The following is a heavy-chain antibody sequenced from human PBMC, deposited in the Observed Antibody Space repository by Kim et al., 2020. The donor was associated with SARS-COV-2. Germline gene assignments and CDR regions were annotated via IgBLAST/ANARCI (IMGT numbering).Heavy chain of an antibody. CDR2: INHTGGS. CDR3: AALGVAGSYDH. D-gene: IGHD6-19*01. V-gene: IGHV4-34*01. J-gene: IGHJ4*02. Sequence: SETLSLTCAVSGGSFSAYYWSWIRQPPGKGLEWIGEINHTGGSDFNPSLKSRVTISLDTSKNQFSLKLTSVTAADTAVYFCAALGVAGSYDHWGQGTLVT. CDR1: GGSFSAYY.